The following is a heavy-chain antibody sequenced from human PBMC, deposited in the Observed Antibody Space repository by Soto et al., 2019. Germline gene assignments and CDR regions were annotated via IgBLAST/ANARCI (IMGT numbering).Heavy chain of an antibody. CDR3: AKNWNWGSLVH. D-gene: IGHD7-27*01. CDR1: GGSISSGDYY. J-gene: IGHJ4*02. V-gene: IGHV4-61*08. Sequence: PSETLSLTCTVSGGSISSGDYYWSWIRQPPGKGLEWIGFIYYSGSTNYNPSLKSRVTISVDTPKNQFSLKLSSVTAADTAVYYCAKNWNWGSLVHWGQGTLVTVSS. CDR2: IYYSGST.